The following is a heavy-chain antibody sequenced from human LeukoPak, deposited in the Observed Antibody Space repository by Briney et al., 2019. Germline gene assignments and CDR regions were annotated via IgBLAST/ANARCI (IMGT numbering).Heavy chain of an antibody. D-gene: IGHD2-2*01. V-gene: IGHV3-48*01. Sequence: QPGGSLRLSCAASGFTFSSYSMNWVRQAPGKGLEGVSYISSSSSTIYYADSVKGRFTISRDNDKNSLYLQMNSLRAEDTAVYYCARGDIVVVPAAERDFDYWGQGTLVTVSS. J-gene: IGHJ4*02. CDR1: GFTFSSYS. CDR2: ISSSSSTI. CDR3: ARGDIVVVPAAERDFDY.